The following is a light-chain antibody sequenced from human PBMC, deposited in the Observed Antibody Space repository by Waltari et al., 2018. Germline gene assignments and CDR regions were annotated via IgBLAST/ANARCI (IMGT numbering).Light chain of an antibody. CDR1: QSLLPSNGFNY. V-gene: IGKV2-28*01. Sequence: DIVVTQSPLSLPVSPGEPASIPCMSSQSLLPSNGFNYLDWYLQKPGQSPQLLIYLGSNRASGVPDRFSGSGSGTDFTLKISRVEAEDVGVYYCMQSLRALWTFGQGTKVEIK. CDR2: LGS. J-gene: IGKJ1*01. CDR3: MQSLRALWT.